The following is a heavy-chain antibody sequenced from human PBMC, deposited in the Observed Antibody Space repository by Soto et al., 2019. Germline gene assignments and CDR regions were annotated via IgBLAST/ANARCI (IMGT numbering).Heavy chain of an antibody. CDR2: IYRTRAT. V-gene: IGHV4-4*07. J-gene: IGHJ4*02. CDR3: AQTIVARTPFFDH. CDR1: GGSISRNY. Sequence: QVQLQESGPGLVKPSETLALNCTVSGGSISRNYWSWIRQPAGKGLEWIGRIYRTRATNYHPSLKSRVSLSDDTSRKQFSLKLTSVTAADTAIYDCAQTIVARTPFFDHWGQGTPVTVSS. D-gene: IGHD6-19*01.